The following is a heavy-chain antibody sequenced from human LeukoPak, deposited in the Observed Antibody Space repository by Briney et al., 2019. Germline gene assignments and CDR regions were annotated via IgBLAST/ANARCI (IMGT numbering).Heavy chain of an antibody. CDR2: ISTPSGQT. V-gene: IGHV1-3*04. D-gene: IGHD3-3*01. CDR3: AGTGAYYGWFDP. J-gene: IGHJ5*02. CDR1: GHTSTTYD. Sequence: ASVKVSCTASGHTSTTYDIHWVRQAPGQSLEWMGWISTPSGQTEYSQKFQGRVTITRDTSASTAYLEVDSLRSEDTAVYYCAGTGAYYGWFDPWGQGTLVTVSS.